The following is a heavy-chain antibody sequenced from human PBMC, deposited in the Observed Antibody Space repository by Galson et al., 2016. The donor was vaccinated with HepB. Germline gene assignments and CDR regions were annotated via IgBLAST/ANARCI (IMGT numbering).Heavy chain of an antibody. Sequence: LSLTCAVSGSSITSGNWWGWVRQPPGKGLEWIGEVHDSGTTNYNPSLKCRVTISKDQSKNQLSLILTSVTAADSAVYYCARERAKVIDYWGQGTLVTVSS. CDR2: VHDSGTT. D-gene: IGHD4/OR15-4a*01. V-gene: IGHV4-4*02. CDR1: GSSITSGNW. J-gene: IGHJ4*02. CDR3: ARERAKVIDY.